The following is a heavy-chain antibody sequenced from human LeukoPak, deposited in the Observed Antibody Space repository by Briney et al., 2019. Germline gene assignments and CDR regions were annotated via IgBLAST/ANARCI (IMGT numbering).Heavy chain of an antibody. D-gene: IGHD1-7*01. CDR2: IYYSGFT. V-gene: IGHV4-39*01. J-gene: IGHJ4*02. Sequence: SETLSLTCTVSGGSISGYYWSWIRQPPGKGLEWIGTIYYSGFTYYNPSLNSRVTISVDTSQNQFSLKLSSVTAADAAIYYCASLVTGTMWTDFWGQGTLVTVSS. CDR1: GGSISGYY. CDR3: ASLVTGTMWTDF.